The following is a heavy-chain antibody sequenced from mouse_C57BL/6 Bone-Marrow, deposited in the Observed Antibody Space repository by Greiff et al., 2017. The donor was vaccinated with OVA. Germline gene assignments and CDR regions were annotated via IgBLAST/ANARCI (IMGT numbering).Heavy chain of an antibody. CDR3: TRGDSTGGFAY. Sequence: EVHLVESGGGLVQPGGSMKLSCAASGFTFSDAWMDWVRQSPEKGLEWVAEIRNKANNHATYYAESVKGRFTISRDDSKSSVYLQMNSLRAEDTGIYYCTRGDSTGGFAYWGQGTLVTVSA. CDR1: GFTFSDAW. J-gene: IGHJ3*01. V-gene: IGHV6-6*01. CDR2: IRNKANNHAT. D-gene: IGHD1-1*01.